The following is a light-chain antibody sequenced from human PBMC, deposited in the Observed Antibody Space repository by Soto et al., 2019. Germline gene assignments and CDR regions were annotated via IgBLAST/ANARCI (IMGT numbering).Light chain of an antibody. V-gene: IGLV1-51*01. CDR1: SSNIGRNF. CDR3: GTWDSSLSVVV. CDR2: DDT. J-gene: IGLJ3*02. Sequence: QSVLTQPPSVSAAPGQGVTMSCSGTSSNIGRNFVAWYQQLPGTAPKLLIYDDTKRPYGIPGRFSASKSGTSATLAITGLQTGDEADSYCGTWDSSLSVVVFGGGTKLTVL.